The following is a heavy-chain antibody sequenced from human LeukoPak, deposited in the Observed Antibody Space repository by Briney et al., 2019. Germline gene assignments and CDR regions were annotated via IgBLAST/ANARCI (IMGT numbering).Heavy chain of an antibody. D-gene: IGHD5-12*01. V-gene: IGHV3-9*01. CDR2: ISWNSGSI. Sequence: PGGSLRLSCAASGFTFDDYAMHWVRQAPGKGLEWVSGISWNSGSIGYADSVKGRFTISRDNAKNSLYLQMNSLRAEDTALYYCAKVGPRSDYWGQGTLVTVSS. CDR3: AKVGPRSDY. CDR1: GFTFDDYA. J-gene: IGHJ4*02.